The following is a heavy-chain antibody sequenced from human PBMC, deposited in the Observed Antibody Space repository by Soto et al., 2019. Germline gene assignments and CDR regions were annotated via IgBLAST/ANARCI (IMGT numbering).Heavy chain of an antibody. D-gene: IGHD3-3*01. CDR3: ARSSRLDFWSGYYAYYYYYYMDV. J-gene: IGHJ6*03. CDR1: GGSISSYY. V-gene: IGHV4-59*01. CDR2: IYYSGST. Sequence: SETLSLTCTVSGGSISSYYWSWIRQPPGKGLEWIGYIYYSGSTNYNPSLKSRVTISVDTSKNQFSLKLSSVTAADTAVYYCARSSRLDFWSGYYAYYYYYYMDVWGKGTKVTVSS.